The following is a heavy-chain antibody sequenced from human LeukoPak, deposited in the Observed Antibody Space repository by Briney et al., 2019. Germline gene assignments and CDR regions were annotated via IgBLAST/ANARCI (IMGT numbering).Heavy chain of an antibody. D-gene: IGHD6-19*01. J-gene: IGHJ4*02. V-gene: IGHV3-30-3*01. Sequence: GGSLRLSCAASGFTFSSYAMHWVRQAPGKGLEWVAVISYDGSNKYYADSVKGRFTISRDNSKNTLYLQMNSLRAEDTAVYYCARGRLYGGRYRWDYFDYWGQGTLVTVSS. CDR2: ISYDGSNK. CDR1: GFTFSSYA. CDR3: ARGRLYGGRYRWDYFDY.